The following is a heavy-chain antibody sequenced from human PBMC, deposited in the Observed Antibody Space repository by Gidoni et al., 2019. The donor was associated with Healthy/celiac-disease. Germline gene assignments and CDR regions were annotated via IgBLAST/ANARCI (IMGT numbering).Heavy chain of an antibody. CDR1: VGTFSSYA. Sequence: QVQLVQSGAEVKKPGSSVKVSCRASVGTFSSYAIRWVRQAPGQGLEWMGGIIPICGTANYAQKFRCRVTITADESTSTAYMELSSLRSEDTAVYYCARGVPGSYIDYWGHGTLVTVSS. CDR2: IIPICGTA. J-gene: IGHJ4*01. CDR3: ARGVPGSYIDY. V-gene: IGHV1-69*01. D-gene: IGHD5-18*01.